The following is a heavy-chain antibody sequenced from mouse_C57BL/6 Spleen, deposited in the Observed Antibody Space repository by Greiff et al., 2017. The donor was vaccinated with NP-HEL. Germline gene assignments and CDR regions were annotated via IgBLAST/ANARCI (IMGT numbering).Heavy chain of an antibody. J-gene: IGHJ2*01. Sequence: QVQLQQSGPELVKPGASVKISCKASGYAFSSSWMNWVKQRPGKGLEWIGRIYPGDGDTNYNGKFKGKATLTADKSSSTAYMQLSSLTSEDSAVYFCARSAFTTTVGDFDYWGQGTTLTVSS. V-gene: IGHV1-82*01. CDR3: ARSAFTTTVGDFDY. D-gene: IGHD1-1*01. CDR2: IYPGDGDT. CDR1: GYAFSSSW.